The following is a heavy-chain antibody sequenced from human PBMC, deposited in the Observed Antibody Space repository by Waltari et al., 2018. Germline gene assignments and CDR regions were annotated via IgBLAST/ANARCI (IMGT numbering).Heavy chain of an antibody. CDR3: AKVAGIAAAEFHFDF. D-gene: IGHD6-13*01. CDR2: ISGPALTT. J-gene: IGHJ4*02. CDR1: GFPFGPSA. V-gene: IGHV3-23*04. Sequence: EVQFVESGGGLVHPGGSVRLPVSASGFPFGPSAMTWVRQAPGKGLEWVSSISGPALTTFYADSVKGRFSISRDNSKKTLYLQINGLTADDTAVYYCAKVAGIAAAEFHFDFWGRGTLVTVSS.